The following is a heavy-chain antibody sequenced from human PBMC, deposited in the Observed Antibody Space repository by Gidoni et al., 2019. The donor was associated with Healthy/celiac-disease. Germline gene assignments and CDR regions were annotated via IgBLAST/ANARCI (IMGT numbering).Heavy chain of an antibody. CDR3: ARAKYSSGWYHAFDI. J-gene: IGHJ3*02. CDR2: IYPGDSDT. CDR1: GYSFTSYW. Sequence: EVQLVQSGAEVNKPGESLKISCTGSGYSFTSYWIAWVRQMPGKCLEWMGIIYPGDSDTRHSPSVRGQVTISADKSITTAYLQWSSLKASDTATYYCARAKYSSGWYHAFDIWGQGTMVTVSS. V-gene: IGHV5-51*01. D-gene: IGHD6-19*01.